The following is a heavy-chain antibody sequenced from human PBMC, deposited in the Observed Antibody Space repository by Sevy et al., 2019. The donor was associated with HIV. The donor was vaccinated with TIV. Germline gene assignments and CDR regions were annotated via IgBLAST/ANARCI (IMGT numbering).Heavy chain of an antibody. CDR3: AENYGSRSYYSH. J-gene: IGHJ4*02. CDR2: ISESGGGT. Sequence: GGSLRLSCAASGFTFSSYALSWVRQAPGKGLEWLSTISESGGGTYYADSGKGRFPISRDNSRNTLFVQMNSLRAEDTAVYYCAENYGSRSYYSHWGQGTLVTVSS. D-gene: IGHD3-10*01. CDR1: GFTFSSYA. V-gene: IGHV3-23*01.